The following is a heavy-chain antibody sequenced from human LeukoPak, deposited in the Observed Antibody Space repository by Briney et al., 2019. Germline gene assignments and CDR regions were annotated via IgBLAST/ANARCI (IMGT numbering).Heavy chain of an antibody. CDR1: GFTFSSYS. CDR2: ISSSSSYI. J-gene: IGHJ6*02. Sequence: GGSLRLSCAASGFTFSSYSMNWVRQAPGKGLEWVSSISSSSSYIYYADSVKGRFTISRDNAKNSLYLQMNSLRAEDTAVYYCARGPGAYGMDVWGQGTTVTVSS. CDR3: ARGPGAYGMDV. V-gene: IGHV3-21*01. D-gene: IGHD3-10*01.